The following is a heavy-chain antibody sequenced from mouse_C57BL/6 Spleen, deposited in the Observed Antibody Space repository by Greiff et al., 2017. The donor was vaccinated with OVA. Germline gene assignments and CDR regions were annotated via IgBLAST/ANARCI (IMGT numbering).Heavy chain of an antibody. D-gene: IGHD1-1*01. CDR3: ARHDYGSSYYAMDY. V-gene: IGHV5-6*01. J-gene: IGHJ4*01. Sequence: EVKLVESGGDLVKPGGSLKLSCAASGFTFSSYGMSWVRQTPDKRLERVATISSGGSYTYYPDSVKGRFTISRDNAKNTLYLQMSSLKSEDTAMYYCARHDYGSSYYAMDYWGQGTSVTVSS. CDR1: GFTFSSYG. CDR2: ISSGGSYT.